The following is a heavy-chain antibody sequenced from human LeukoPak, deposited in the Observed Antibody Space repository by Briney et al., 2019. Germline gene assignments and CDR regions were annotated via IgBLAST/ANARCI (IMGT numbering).Heavy chain of an antibody. CDR3: AKGLRFLEWLSAVDY. Sequence: PGGSLRLSCAASGFTFSSYAMSWVRQAPGRGLEWVSAISGSGGSTNYADSVKGRCTISRDNSKNTLYLQMNSLRAEDTAVYYCAKGLRFLEWLSAVDYWGQGTLVTVSS. D-gene: IGHD3-3*01. CDR1: GFTFSSYA. CDR2: ISGSGGST. V-gene: IGHV3-23*01. J-gene: IGHJ4*02.